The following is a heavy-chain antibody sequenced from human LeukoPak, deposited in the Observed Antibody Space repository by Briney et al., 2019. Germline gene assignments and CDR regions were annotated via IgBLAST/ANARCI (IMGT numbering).Heavy chain of an antibody. CDR1: GFTFSNVW. Sequence: GGSLRLSCAASGFTFSNVWMTWVRQAPRKGLEWVGHIKNKADGGTTDYAAPVKGRFTISRDDSKNTMYLQMNSLKTEDTAVYYCSTDVPFTAGGAIVYWGQGTLVTVSS. CDR2: IKNKADGGTT. CDR3: STDVPFTAGGAIVY. J-gene: IGHJ4*02. V-gene: IGHV3-15*01. D-gene: IGHD3-16*02.